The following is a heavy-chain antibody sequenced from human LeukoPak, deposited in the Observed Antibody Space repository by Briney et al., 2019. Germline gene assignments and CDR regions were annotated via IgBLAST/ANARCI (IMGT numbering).Heavy chain of an antibody. Sequence: ASVKVSCKASGYTFTSYYMHWVRQAPGQGLEWMGIINPSGGSTSYAQKFQGRVTMTRDTSTSTVYMELSSLRSEDTAVYYCARDYTGGSSPYYYGMDVWGQGTTVTVSS. CDR3: ARDYTGGSSPYYYGMDV. D-gene: IGHD2-15*01. CDR2: INPSGGST. V-gene: IGHV1-46*01. J-gene: IGHJ6*02. CDR1: GYTFTSYY.